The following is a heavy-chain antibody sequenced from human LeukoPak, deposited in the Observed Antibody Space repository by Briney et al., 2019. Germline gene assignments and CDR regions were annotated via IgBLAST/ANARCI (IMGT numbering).Heavy chain of an antibody. CDR1: GGSISSYY. CDR3: ARGERGYSYGSYYYYMDV. Sequence: SETLSLTCTVSGGSISSYYWSWIRQPPGKGLEWIGYIYYSGSTNYNPSLKSRVTISVDTSKNQFSLKLSSVTAADTAVYYRARGERGYSYGSYYYYMDVWGKGTTVTVSS. V-gene: IGHV4-59*01. J-gene: IGHJ6*03. D-gene: IGHD5-18*01. CDR2: IYYSGST.